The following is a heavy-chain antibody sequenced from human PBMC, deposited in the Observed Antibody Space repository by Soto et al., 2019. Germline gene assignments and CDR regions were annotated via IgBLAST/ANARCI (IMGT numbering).Heavy chain of an antibody. CDR1: GGSFSGYY. V-gene: IGHV4-34*01. D-gene: IGHD6-13*01. Sequence: SETLYLTCAVYGGSFSGYYWSWIRQPPGKGLEWIGEINHSGRTNYNPSLKSRVTISVDTSKHHFSLQLSSVTAADTALYYCARVSRGGSWSFLDYWGQGTLVTVSS. J-gene: IGHJ4*02. CDR3: ARVSRGGSWSFLDY. CDR2: INHSGRT.